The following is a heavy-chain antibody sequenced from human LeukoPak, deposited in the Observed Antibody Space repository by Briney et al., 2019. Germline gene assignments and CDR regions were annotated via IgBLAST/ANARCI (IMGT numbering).Heavy chain of an antibody. CDR1: GGSISNYY. CDR2: ISYSGST. Sequence: SETLSLTCTVSGGSISNYYWSWIRQPPGKGLEWIGYISYSGSTNYNPSLKSRVTILVDTSKNQFSLKVRSVTAADTAVYYCARHRVAAGEFGYWGQGTLVTVSS. D-gene: IGHD6-25*01. CDR3: ARHRVAAGEFGY. V-gene: IGHV4-59*08. J-gene: IGHJ4*02.